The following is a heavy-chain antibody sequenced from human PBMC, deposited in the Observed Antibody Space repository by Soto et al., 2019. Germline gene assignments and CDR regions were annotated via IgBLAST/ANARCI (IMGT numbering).Heavy chain of an antibody. CDR2: INPGGGT. V-gene: IGHV1-46*01. CDR1: EYTFTSCY. CDR3: AREPEPNA. Sequence: QMQLVQSGTEVKKPGASVKVSCRASEYTFTSCYIHWLRQAPGQGLEWMGIINPGGGTKYVQKFQGRVHXXXDTSTSTVYMEVNSXXXXXTXVXYCAREPEPNA. J-gene: IGHJ3*01.